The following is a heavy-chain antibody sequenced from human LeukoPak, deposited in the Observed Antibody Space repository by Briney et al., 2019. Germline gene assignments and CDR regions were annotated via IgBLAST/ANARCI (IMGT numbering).Heavy chain of an antibody. CDR2: IRYDGSNK. J-gene: IGHJ4*02. CDR1: GFTFSSYG. D-gene: IGHD1-26*01. CDR3: ARDKRVGPTLFEY. Sequence: TGGSLRLSCAASGFTFSSYGMHWVRQAPGKGLEWVAFIRYDGSNKYYADSVKGRFTISRDNSKNSLFLQMNSLRVEDTAVYYCARDKRVGPTLFEYWGQGTLVTVSS. V-gene: IGHV3-30*02.